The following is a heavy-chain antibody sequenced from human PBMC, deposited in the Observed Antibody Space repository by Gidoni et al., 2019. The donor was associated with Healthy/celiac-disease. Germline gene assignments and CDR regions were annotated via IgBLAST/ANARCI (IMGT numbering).Heavy chain of an antibody. Sequence: EVQLVESGGGLVQPGRSLRLSCAASGFTFDDYAMHWVRQAPGKGLEWVSGISWNSGSIGYADSVKGRFTISRDNAKNSLYLQMNSLRAEDTALYYCAKDTSGSGSYSYFDYWGQGTLVTVSS. J-gene: IGHJ4*02. CDR1: GFTFDDYA. CDR2: ISWNSGSI. CDR3: AKDTSGSGSYSYFDY. V-gene: IGHV3-9*01. D-gene: IGHD3-10*01.